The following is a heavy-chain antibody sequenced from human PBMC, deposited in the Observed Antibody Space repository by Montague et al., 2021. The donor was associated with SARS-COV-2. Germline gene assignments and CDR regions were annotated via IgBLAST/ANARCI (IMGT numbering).Heavy chain of an antibody. V-gene: IGHV4-4*07. Sequence: SETLSLTCTVSGGSISSYYWSWIRQPAGKGLEWNGRIYPSGSTKYNPSLKSRVTISVDTSNNQFSLKLNSVTDADTAAYYCSRGAGGGTTSAYDLWGQGTMVTVSS. J-gene: IGHJ3*01. CDR3: SRGAGGGTTSAYDL. D-gene: IGHD1-7*01. CDR2: IYPSGST. CDR1: GGSISSYY.